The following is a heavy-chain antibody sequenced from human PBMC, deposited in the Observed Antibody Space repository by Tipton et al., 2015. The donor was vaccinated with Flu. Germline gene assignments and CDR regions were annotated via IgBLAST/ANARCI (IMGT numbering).Heavy chain of an antibody. D-gene: IGHD2/OR15-2a*01. Sequence: TLSLTCTVSGGSISSSSYYWGWIRQPPGKGLEWIGSIYYSGSTYYNPSLKSRVTISVDTSKNQFSLKLSSVTAADTAVYYCARVATLDVPCDPWGQGTLVTVSS. J-gene: IGHJ5*02. V-gene: IGHV4-39*07. CDR3: ARVATLDVPCDP. CDR1: GGSISSSSYY. CDR2: IYYSGST.